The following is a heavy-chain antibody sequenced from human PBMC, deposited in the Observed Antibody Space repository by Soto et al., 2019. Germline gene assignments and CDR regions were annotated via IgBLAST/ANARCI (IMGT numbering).Heavy chain of an antibody. Sequence: SVKVSCKASGGTFSSYTISWVRQAPGQGLEWMGRIIPILGIANYAQKFQGRVTITADKSTSTAYMELSSLRSEDTAVYYCARDGEVKYYYYMDVWGKGTSVTVSS. CDR2: IIPILGIA. CDR1: GGTFSSYT. D-gene: IGHD3-3*01. J-gene: IGHJ6*03. V-gene: IGHV1-69*04. CDR3: ARDGEVKYYYYMDV.